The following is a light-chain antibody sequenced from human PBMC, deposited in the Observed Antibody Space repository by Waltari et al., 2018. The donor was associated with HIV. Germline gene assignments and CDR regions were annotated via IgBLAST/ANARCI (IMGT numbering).Light chain of an antibody. J-gene: IGLJ1*01. V-gene: IGLV2-8*01. CDR3: NSYAGSSKSYV. Sequence: QSALTQPPSASGSPGQSVTISCTGTNSDIGGYNYVAWYQQHPGEAPRLIIYDVTKRPSGVPDRFSGSKSGNTASLTVSGLQAEDEAEYYCNSYAGSSKSYVFGTGTKVTVL. CDR1: NSDIGGYNY. CDR2: DVT.